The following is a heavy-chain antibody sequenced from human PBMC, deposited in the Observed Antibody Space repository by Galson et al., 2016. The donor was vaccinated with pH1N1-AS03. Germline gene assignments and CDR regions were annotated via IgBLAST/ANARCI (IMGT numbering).Heavy chain of an antibody. CDR3: ARVLTPGYFHTMDV. CDR2: IYLRGST. J-gene: IGHJ6*02. V-gene: IGHV4-4*02. D-gene: IGHD2/OR15-2a*01. Sequence: LTCAVSGDSVSGGHWWTWVRQSPGTGLEWIGYIYLRGSTDYNPSLADRVIISADRSTNDFSLTLSSVTAADTAVYYCARVLTPGYFHTMDVWGRGTTVTVSS. CDR1: GDSVSGGHW.